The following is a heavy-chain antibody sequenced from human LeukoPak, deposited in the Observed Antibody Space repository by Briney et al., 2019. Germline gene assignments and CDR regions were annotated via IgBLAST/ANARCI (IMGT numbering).Heavy chain of an antibody. V-gene: IGHV1-46*03. CDR1: GYTFTSYY. Sequence: ASVKVSXKASGYTFTSYYIHWVRQAPGQGLEWMGIINPSGGSTIYAQQFKGRVTMTRDTSTSTVYMELSSLRSEDTAVYYCARVVTDSGGRLDIWGQGTMVTVSS. D-gene: IGHD4-23*01. J-gene: IGHJ3*02. CDR2: INPSGGST. CDR3: ARVVTDSGGRLDI.